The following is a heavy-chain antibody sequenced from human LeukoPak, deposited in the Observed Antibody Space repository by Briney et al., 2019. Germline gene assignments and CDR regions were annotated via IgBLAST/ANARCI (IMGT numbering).Heavy chain of an antibody. D-gene: IGHD2-21*01. CDR3: ARGFRRRVMRVNWFDP. CDR1: GGSFSGYY. CDR2: INHSGSP. V-gene: IGHV4-34*01. Sequence: PSETLSLTCAVYGGSFSGYYWSWIRQPPGKGLEWIGEINHSGSPNYNPSLKSRVTISVDTSKNQFSLKLSSVTAADTAVYYCARGFRRRVMRVNWFDPWGQGTLVTVSS. J-gene: IGHJ5*02.